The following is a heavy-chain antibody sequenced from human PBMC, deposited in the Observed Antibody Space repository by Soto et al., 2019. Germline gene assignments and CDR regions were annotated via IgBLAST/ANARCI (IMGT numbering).Heavy chain of an antibody. CDR2: INPNSGGT. CDR1: GYTFTGYY. J-gene: IGHJ4*02. D-gene: IGHD5-18*01. Sequence: TAVQVSCKASGYTFTGYYMHWVRQAPGQGLEWMGWINPNSGGTNYAQKFQGWVTMTRDTSISTAYMELSRLRSDDTAVYYCARGDSYGSKLRLFGYWGQGTLVTVSS. CDR3: ARGDSYGSKLRLFGY. V-gene: IGHV1-2*04.